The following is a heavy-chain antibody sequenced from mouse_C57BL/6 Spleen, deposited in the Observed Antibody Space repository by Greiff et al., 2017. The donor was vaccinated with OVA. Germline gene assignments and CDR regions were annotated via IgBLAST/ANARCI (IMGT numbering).Heavy chain of an antibody. D-gene: IGHD1-1*01. V-gene: IGHV1-81*01. Sequence: VQLQQSGAELARPGASVKLSCKASGYTFTSYGISWVKQSTGQGLEWIGEIYPRSGNTYYNEKFKGKATFTADTSSNTAYMQLSSLTTEDSAIYYCARSFSTTVVATENFDYWGQGTTLTVSS. CDR2: IYPRSGNT. CDR3: ARSFSTTVVATENFDY. CDR1: GYTFTSYG. J-gene: IGHJ2*01.